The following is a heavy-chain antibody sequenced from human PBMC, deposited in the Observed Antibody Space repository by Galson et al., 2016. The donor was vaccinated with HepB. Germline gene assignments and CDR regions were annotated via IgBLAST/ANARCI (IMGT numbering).Heavy chain of an antibody. CDR2: INWNTGSI. V-gene: IGHV3-9*01. Sequence: SLRLSCAASGFTFDDYAMHWVRQAPGKGLEWVSGINWNTGSIGYADSVKGRFSISRDNAKKSLYLQMNSLRAEDTALYYCAKGSSGWLGGDLDYWGQGPLVTVSS. D-gene: IGHD6-19*01. CDR3: AKGSSGWLGGDLDY. J-gene: IGHJ4*02. CDR1: GFTFDDYA.